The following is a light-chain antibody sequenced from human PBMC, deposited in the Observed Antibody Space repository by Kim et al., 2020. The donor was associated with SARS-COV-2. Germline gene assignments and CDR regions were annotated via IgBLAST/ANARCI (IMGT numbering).Light chain of an antibody. J-gene: IGKJ3*01. CDR2: DAS. V-gene: IGKV3-11*01. Sequence: LHQRERAALSSRAGQSVSSSLAWYQQKPGQAPRLVISDASNRATGIPARFSGSGSGTDFTLTISSLEPEDFAVYYCQQRGYRLLTFGPGTKVDL. CDR3: QQRGYRLLT. CDR1: QSVSSS.